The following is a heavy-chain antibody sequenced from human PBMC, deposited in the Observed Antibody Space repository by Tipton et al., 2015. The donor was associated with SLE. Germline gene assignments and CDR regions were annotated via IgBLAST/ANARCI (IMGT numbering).Heavy chain of an antibody. CDR3: ATELFRGYTSGWGPDY. CDR1: GGSISSYY. Sequence: GLVKPSETLSLTCTVSGGSISSYYWSWIRQPPGKGLQWIGYIFHSGITYYNPSLKSRVTMSVDRSKNQFSLRLTSVTAADTAVYYCATELFRGYTSGWGPDYWGQGTLVTVSS. CDR2: IFHSGIT. D-gene: IGHD6-19*01. V-gene: IGHV4-59*04. J-gene: IGHJ4*02.